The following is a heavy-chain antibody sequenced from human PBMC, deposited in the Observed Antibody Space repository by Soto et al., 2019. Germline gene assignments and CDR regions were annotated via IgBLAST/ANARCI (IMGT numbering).Heavy chain of an antibody. CDR2: IYPGDSDT. Sequence: EVQLVQSGAEVKKPGESLKISCKGSGYSFTSYWNGWVRQMPGKGLEWMGIIYPGDSDTRYSPSIQGQVTISADKSISIAYLQWSSLKASDTAMYYCARRGSDIEDPGAFDIGGQGTMVTVSS. V-gene: IGHV5-51*03. D-gene: IGHD5-12*01. CDR1: GYSFTSYW. J-gene: IGHJ3*02. CDR3: ARRGSDIEDPGAFDI.